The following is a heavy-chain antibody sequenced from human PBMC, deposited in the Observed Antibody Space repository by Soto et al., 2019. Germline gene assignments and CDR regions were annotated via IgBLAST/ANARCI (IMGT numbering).Heavy chain of an antibody. Sequence: PGGSLRLSCAASGFSFSNYVMTWVRQAPGKGLEWVSTISGSGSSTHYADAVKGRFTISRDNSRNTLYLQMTSLRVEDTAVYYCAKATKRTTSAPNFDYWGQGTLVTVSS. CDR3: AKATKRTTSAPNFDY. CDR1: GFSFSNYV. J-gene: IGHJ4*02. V-gene: IGHV3-23*01. CDR2: ISGSGSST.